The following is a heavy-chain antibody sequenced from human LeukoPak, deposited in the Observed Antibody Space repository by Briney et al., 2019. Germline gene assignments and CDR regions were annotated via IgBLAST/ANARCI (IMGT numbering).Heavy chain of an antibody. D-gene: IGHD3-22*01. Sequence: PGGSLRLSCAASGCTFSSYLMHGVRQAPGKGLVWVSRVNSDGSSTGYADSVMGRFTISRDNAKNTLYLQLNSLRAEDTALYYCATATSGSSNYWGQGTLVTVSS. CDR3: ATATSGSSNY. CDR2: VNSDGSST. CDR1: GCTFSSYL. J-gene: IGHJ4*02. V-gene: IGHV3-74*01.